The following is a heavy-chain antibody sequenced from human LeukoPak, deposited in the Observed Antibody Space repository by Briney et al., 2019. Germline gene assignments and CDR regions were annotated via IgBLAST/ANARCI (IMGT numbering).Heavy chain of an antibody. Sequence: SETLSLTCAVYGGSFSGYYWSWIRQPPGKGLEWIGEINHSGSTNYNPSLKSRVTISVDTSKNQFSLKLSSVTAADTAVYYCAGGGYYGSGTFDPWGQGTLFTVSS. CDR1: GGSFSGYY. D-gene: IGHD3-10*01. CDR2: INHSGST. J-gene: IGHJ5*02. CDR3: AGGGYYGSGTFDP. V-gene: IGHV4-34*01.